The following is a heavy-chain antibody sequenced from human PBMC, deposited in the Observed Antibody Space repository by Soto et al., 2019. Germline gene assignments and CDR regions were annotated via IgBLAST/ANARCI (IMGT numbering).Heavy chain of an antibody. Sequence: GGSLRLSCAASGVTFSSYDMYWVRQAPGKGLEWVAVIWYDGSNKYYADSVKGRFTLSRDNSKNTLYLQMNSLRAEDTAVYYCARSVAVAGTGGDDAFDIWGQGTMVTVSS. CDR1: GVTFSSYD. CDR3: ARSVAVAGTGGDDAFDI. J-gene: IGHJ3*02. CDR2: IWYDGSNK. V-gene: IGHV3-33*01. D-gene: IGHD6-19*01.